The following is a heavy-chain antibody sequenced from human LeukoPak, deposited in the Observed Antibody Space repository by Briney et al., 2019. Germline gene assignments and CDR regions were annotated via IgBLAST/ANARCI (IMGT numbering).Heavy chain of an antibody. V-gene: IGHV3-23*01. CDR3: AKDNEYCISTRCLHGMGV. CDR2: ISASGGTT. CDR1: GFTFNNYA. J-gene: IGHJ6*02. D-gene: IGHD2-2*01. Sequence: GGSLRLSCAVSGFTFNNYAMTWVRQAPGKGLEWVSSISASGGTTYYADSVKGRFTISRDNSKNTLYLQMNSLRAEDTAVYYCAKDNEYCISTRCLHGMGVWGQGTTVTVSS.